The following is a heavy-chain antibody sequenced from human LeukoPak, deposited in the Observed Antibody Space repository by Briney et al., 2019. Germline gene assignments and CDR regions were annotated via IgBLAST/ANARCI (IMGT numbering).Heavy chain of an antibody. J-gene: IGHJ4*02. D-gene: IGHD6-13*01. V-gene: IGHV4-34*01. CDR2: IYYSGST. Sequence: PSETLSLTCAVYGGSFNGYYWGWIRQPPGKGLEWIGSIYYSGSTYYYPSLKSRVTISLDTSKDQFSLNLSSVTAADTAVYYCARGRYSSSYIDYWGQGTLVTVSS. CDR3: ARGRYSSSYIDY. CDR1: GGSFNGYY.